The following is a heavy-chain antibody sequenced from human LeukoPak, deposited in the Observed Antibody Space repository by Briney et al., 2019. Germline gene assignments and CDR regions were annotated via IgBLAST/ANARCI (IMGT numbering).Heavy chain of an antibody. V-gene: IGHV3-49*03. D-gene: IGHD3-22*01. Sequence: PGRSLRLSYTASGFTFGDYARSWFRQAPGKGLEWVGFIRSKAYGGTTEYAASVKGRFTISRDDSKSIAYLQMNSLKIEDTAVYYCTRNKYYYDSSPPDYWGQGTLVTVSS. J-gene: IGHJ4*02. CDR2: IRSKAYGGTT. CDR3: TRNKYYYDSSPPDY. CDR1: GFTFGDYA.